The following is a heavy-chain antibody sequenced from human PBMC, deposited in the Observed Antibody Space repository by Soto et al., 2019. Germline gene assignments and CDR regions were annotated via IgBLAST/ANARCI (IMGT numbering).Heavy chain of an antibody. Sequence: PGGSLRLSCAASGFTVSSNYMSWVRQAPGKGLEWVSVIYSGGSTYYADSVKGRFTISRHNSKNTLYLQMNSLRAEDTAVYYCAREACSGGSCWFDYWGQGTLVTVSS. J-gene: IGHJ4*02. D-gene: IGHD2-15*01. CDR3: AREACSGGSCWFDY. CDR2: IYSGGST. CDR1: GFTVSSNY. V-gene: IGHV3-53*04.